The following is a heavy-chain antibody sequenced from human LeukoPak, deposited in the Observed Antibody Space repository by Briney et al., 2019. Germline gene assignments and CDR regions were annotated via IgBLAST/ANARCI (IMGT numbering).Heavy chain of an antibody. CDR3: ARGLGALDY. V-gene: IGHV3-48*04. Sequence: QSGGSLRLSCAASGFTFSSYSMNWVRRAPGKGLEWVSYISGSSSIIYYADSVKGRFTISRDNAKNSLYLQMNSLRAEDTAVYYCARGLGALDYWGQGTLVTVSS. J-gene: IGHJ4*02. D-gene: IGHD1-26*01. CDR1: GFTFSSYS. CDR2: ISGSSSII.